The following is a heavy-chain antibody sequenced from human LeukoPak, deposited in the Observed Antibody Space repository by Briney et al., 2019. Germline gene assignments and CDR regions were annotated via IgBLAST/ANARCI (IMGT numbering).Heavy chain of an antibody. D-gene: IGHD6-19*01. Sequence: ASVKASCKASGYTFTSYGISWVRQAPGQGLEWMGWISAYNGNTNYAQKLQGRVTMTTDTSTSTAYMELRSLRSDDTAVYYCALGLVPHYYYYYGMDVWGQGTTVTVSS. CDR2: ISAYNGNT. CDR3: ALGLVPHYYYYYGMDV. V-gene: IGHV1-18*01. CDR1: GYTFTSYG. J-gene: IGHJ6*02.